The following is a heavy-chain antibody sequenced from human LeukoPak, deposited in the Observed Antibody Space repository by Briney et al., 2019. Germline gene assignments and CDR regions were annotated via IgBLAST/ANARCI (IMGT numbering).Heavy chain of an antibody. CDR1: GFTFSSYS. Sequence: GGSLRLSCAASGFTFSSYSMNWVRQAPGKGLEWVAVISYDGSNEYYADSVKGRFTISRDNSKNTLYLQMNSLRAEDTAVYYCARDKAGVVVVISSWFDPWGQGTLVTVSS. CDR3: ARDKAGVVVVISSWFDP. J-gene: IGHJ5*02. D-gene: IGHD3-22*01. V-gene: IGHV3-30*03. CDR2: ISYDGSNE.